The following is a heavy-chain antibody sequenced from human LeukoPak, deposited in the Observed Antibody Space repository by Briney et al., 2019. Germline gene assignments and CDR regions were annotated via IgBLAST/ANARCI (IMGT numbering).Heavy chain of an antibody. D-gene: IGHD6-13*01. J-gene: IGHJ4*02. V-gene: IGHV1-18*01. CDR2: ISAYNGAT. CDR3: ARERSSSWYYFDY. Sequence: ASVKVSCKASGYTFTSYAISWVRQAPGQGLEWMGWISAYNGATKYAQKLQGRVTMTTDTSTSTAYVELRSLRSDDTAVYYCARERSSSWYYFDYWRQGTLVTVSS. CDR1: GYTFTSYA.